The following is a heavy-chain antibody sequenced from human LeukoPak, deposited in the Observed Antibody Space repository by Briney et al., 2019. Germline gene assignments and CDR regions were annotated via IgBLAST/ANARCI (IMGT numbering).Heavy chain of an antibody. V-gene: IGHV1-46*01. CDR1: GYTFTSYY. CDR3: ARDISTQIAAAGTNC. J-gene: IGHJ4*02. CDR2: INPSGGST. Sequence: GASVKVSCKASGYTFTSYYMHWVRQAPGQGLEWMGIINPSGGSTSYAQKFQGRVTMTRDTSTSTVYMELSSLRSEDTAVYYCARDISTQIAAAGTNCWGQGTLVTVSS. D-gene: IGHD6-13*01.